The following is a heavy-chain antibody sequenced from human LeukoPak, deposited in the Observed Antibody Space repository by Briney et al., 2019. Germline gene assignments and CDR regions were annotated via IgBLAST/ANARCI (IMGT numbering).Heavy chain of an antibody. CDR2: INHSGST. CDR1: GGSFSGYY. J-gene: IGHJ4*02. CDR3: ARGLWDCYRFDY. D-gene: IGHD2-21*01. V-gene: IGHV4-34*01. Sequence: PSETLSLTCAVYGGSFSGYYWSWIRQPPGKGLEWIGEINHSGSTNYNPSLKSRVTISVDTSKNQFSLKLSSVTAADTAVYYCARGLWDCYRFDYWGQGTLVTVSS.